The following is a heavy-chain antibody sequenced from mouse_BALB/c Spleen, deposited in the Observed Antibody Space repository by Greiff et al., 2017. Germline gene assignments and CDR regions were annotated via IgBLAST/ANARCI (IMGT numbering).Heavy chain of an antibody. CDR1: GFSLTSYG. D-gene: IGHD1-1*01. V-gene: IGHV2-9*02. Sequence: VKLQESGPGLVAPSQSLSITCTVSGFSLTSYGVHWVRQPPGKGLEWLGVIWAGGSTNYNSALMSRLSISKDNSKSQVFLKMNSLQTDDTAMYYCAREGYYGSSYWYFDVWGAGTTVTVSS. J-gene: IGHJ1*01. CDR3: AREGYYGSSYWYFDV. CDR2: IWAGGST.